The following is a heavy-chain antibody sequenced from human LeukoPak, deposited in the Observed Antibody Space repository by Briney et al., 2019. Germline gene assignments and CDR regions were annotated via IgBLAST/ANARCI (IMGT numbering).Heavy chain of an antibody. J-gene: IGHJ4*02. CDR2: IWDDGSKK. Sequence: GGSLRLSCAASGFTFSSFGMHWVRQAPVRGLEWVAVIWDDGSKKYYADSVKARFTISRDNTKNTVYLQMDSLRAEDTALYYCARAVGRGNTPFDYWGQGTLVTVSS. CDR1: GFTFSSFG. D-gene: IGHD2/OR15-2a*01. V-gene: IGHV3-33*01. CDR3: ARAVGRGNTPFDY.